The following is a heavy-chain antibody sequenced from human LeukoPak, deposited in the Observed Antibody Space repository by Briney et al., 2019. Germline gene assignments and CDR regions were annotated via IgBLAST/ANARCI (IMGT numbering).Heavy chain of an antibody. CDR1: GCSITSHY. J-gene: IGHJ6*02. CDR3: ARVHGDGYNLYYYYGMDV. V-gene: IGHV4-4*08. D-gene: IGHD5-24*01. CDR2: ISSSGSA. Sequence: PSATLSLTCTVSGCSITSHYWIWIRQSPEKGLEWIGDISSSGSAGYNPSLRGRVTISVDTSTNRFFLSLSSVTAADTAVYYCARVHGDGYNLYYYYGMDVWGQGTTVTVSS.